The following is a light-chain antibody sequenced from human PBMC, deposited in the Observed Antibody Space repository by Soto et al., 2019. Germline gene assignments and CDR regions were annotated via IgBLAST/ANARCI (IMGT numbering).Light chain of an antibody. CDR3: QQYNNWPWT. CDR1: QSVSSN. Sequence: EIVMTQSPATLSVSTGERATLSCRASQSVSSNLAWYQQKPGQAPRLLIYGASARATGIPARFSGSGSGTEFTLTITSLQSEDFVVYYCQQYNNWPWTFGQGTKVDIK. CDR2: GAS. V-gene: IGKV3-15*01. J-gene: IGKJ1*01.